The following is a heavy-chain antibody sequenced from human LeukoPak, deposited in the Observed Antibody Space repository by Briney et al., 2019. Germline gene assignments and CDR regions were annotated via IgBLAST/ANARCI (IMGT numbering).Heavy chain of an antibody. Sequence: PGGSLRLSCAASGFTFSSYAMSWVRQAPGKGLEWVSAISGSGGSTYYADSVKGRFTISRDNSKKTLYLQMNSLRAADTAVYYCAKTYCSSTSCPDDYWGQGTLVTVSS. CDR3: AKTYCSSTSCPDDY. CDR1: GFTFSSYA. CDR2: ISGSGGST. V-gene: IGHV3-23*01. D-gene: IGHD2-2*01. J-gene: IGHJ4*02.